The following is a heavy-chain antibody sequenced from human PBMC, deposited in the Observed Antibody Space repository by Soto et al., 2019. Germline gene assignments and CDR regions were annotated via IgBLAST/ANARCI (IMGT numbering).Heavy chain of an antibody. CDR3: ARDQLDIVVVPAAISYGMDV. J-gene: IGHJ6*02. Sequence: XETLSLTCAVSGYSISSSYYWGWIRQPPVKGLEWIGSIYHSGSTYYNPSLKRRVTISVDTSKNQFSLKLSSVTAADTAVYYCARDQLDIVVVPAAISYGMDVWGQGTTVTVSS. V-gene: IGHV4-38-2*02. CDR2: IYHSGST. CDR1: GYSISSSYY. D-gene: IGHD2-2*01.